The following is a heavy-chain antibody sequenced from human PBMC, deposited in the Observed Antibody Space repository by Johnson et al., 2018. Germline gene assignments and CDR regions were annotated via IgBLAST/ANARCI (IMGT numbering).Heavy chain of an antibody. Sequence: EEQLLESGGGLVMPGGSLRLSCAASRFTFSNAWMSWVRQAPGKGLEWVGRIISKPDGGTTDYAAPVKGRFTISRDDSKATLYLQMNSLKTNDTAMYYCTSPSGYYGGFDIWGQGTMVTVSS. V-gene: IGHV3-15*01. J-gene: IGHJ3*02. D-gene: IGHD3-22*01. CDR3: TSPSGYYGGFDI. CDR2: IISKPDGGTT. CDR1: RFTFSNAW.